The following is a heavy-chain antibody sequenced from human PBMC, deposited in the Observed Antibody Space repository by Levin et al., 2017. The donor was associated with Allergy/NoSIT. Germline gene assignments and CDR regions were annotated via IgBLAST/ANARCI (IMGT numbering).Heavy chain of an antibody. CDR1: GFSFSSHA. CDR2: ISGSGGFT. J-gene: IGHJ4*02. CDR3: AKDKNYYDASSCFDH. V-gene: IGHV3-23*01. Sequence: VSVKVSCAASGFSFSSHAMTWVRQAPGKGLEWVSSISGSGGFTYYGDSVKGQFSISRDNSKETLYLQMNSLRPEDTAIYYCAKDKNYYDASSCFDHWGPGTLVTVSS. D-gene: IGHD3-22*01.